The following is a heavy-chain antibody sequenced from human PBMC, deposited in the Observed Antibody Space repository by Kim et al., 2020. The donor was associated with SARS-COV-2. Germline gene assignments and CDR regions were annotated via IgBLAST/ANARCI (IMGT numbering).Heavy chain of an antibody. CDR2: ISYDGSNK. V-gene: IGHV3-33*05. CDR1: GFTFSSYG. CDR3: ARAVAGWYSSGDWFDP. Sequence: GGSLRLSCAASGFTFSSYGMHWVRQAPGKGLEWVAVISYDGSNKYYADSVKGRFTISRDNSKNTLYLQMNSLRAEDTAVYYCARAVAGWYSSGDWFDPWG. D-gene: IGHD6-19*01. J-gene: IGHJ5*02.